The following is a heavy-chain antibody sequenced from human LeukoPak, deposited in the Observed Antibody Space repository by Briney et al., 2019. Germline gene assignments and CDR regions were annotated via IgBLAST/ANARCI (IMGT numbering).Heavy chain of an antibody. Sequence: ASVKVSCKASGYTFTGYGISWVRQAPGQGLEWMGWIGAYNGNTNYAQKLQGRVTMTTDTSTSTAYMELRSLRSDDTAVYYCARTGSGPLSQYFQHWGQGTLVTVSS. D-gene: IGHD6-25*01. V-gene: IGHV1-18*01. J-gene: IGHJ1*01. CDR2: IGAYNGNT. CDR3: ARTGSGPLSQYFQH. CDR1: GYTFTGYG.